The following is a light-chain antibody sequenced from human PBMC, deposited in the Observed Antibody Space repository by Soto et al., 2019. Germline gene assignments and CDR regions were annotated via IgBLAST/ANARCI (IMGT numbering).Light chain of an antibody. V-gene: IGLV2-11*01. CDR1: SSDVGGYNY. CDR3: CSYAGSYSYV. J-gene: IGLJ1*01. CDR2: DVS. Sequence: QSALTQPRSVSGSPGQSVTISCTGTSSDVGGYNYVSWYQQHPGKAPKLMIYDVSKRPSGVPDRFSGSKSGNTASLTISGLQAEDEDYYYCCSYAGSYSYVFGTGTKVTVL.